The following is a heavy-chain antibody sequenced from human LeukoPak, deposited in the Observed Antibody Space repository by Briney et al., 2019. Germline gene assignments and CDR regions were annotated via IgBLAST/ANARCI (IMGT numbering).Heavy chain of an antibody. CDR2: ISGSGGST. V-gene: IGHV3-23*01. D-gene: IGHD5-12*01. Sequence: PRGSLRLSCAASGFTSSSYAMSWVRPAPGKGLEWVSAISGSGGSTYYADSVKGWFTISRDNSKNTLYLQMNSLRAEDTAVYYCAKDPASGYMDAFDIWGQGTMVTVSS. CDR1: GFTSSSYA. J-gene: IGHJ3*02. CDR3: AKDPASGYMDAFDI.